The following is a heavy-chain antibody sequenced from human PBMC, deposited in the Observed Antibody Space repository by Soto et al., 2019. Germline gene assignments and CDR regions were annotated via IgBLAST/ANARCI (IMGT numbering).Heavy chain of an antibody. D-gene: IGHD2-2*01. CDR2: MNPNSGNT. V-gene: IGHV1-8*01. Sequence: ASVKVSCKASGYTFTSYDINWVRQATGQGLEWMGWMNPNSGNTGYAQKFQGRVTMTRNTSISTAYMELSSLRSEDTAVYYCARGQYCSSTSCYFLPAYYYYYMAVWGQGTTVTVSS. CDR1: GYTFTSYD. J-gene: IGHJ6*03. CDR3: ARGQYCSSTSCYFLPAYYYYYMAV.